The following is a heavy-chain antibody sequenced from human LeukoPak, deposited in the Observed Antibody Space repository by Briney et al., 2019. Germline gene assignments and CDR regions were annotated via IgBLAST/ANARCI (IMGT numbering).Heavy chain of an antibody. V-gene: IGHV3-7*01. D-gene: IGHD6-13*01. CDR1: TFTFGNYW. CDR2: IKEDGSEE. CDR3: ARDPAAWDY. Sequence: GGSLRLSCAASTFTFGNYWMSWVRQAPGKGLEWVANIKEDGSEEYYVDSVKGRFTISRDNTKNSLYLQMNGLRDEDTAVYYCARDPAAWDYWGQGTLVTVSS. J-gene: IGHJ4*02.